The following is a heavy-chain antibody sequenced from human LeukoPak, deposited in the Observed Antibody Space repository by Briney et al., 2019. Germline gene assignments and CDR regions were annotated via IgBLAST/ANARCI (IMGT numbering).Heavy chain of an antibody. D-gene: IGHD2-2*01. V-gene: IGHV1-8*01. CDR3: ARGYCSSTSCYFSGVY. CDR2: MNPNGGNT. Sequence: ASVKVSCKASGYTFTSYDINWVRQATGQGLEWMGWMNPNGGNTGYAQKFQGRVTITRDTSASTAYMELSSLRSEDTAVYYCARGYCSSTSCYFSGVYWGQGTLVTVSS. CDR1: GYTFTSYD. J-gene: IGHJ4*02.